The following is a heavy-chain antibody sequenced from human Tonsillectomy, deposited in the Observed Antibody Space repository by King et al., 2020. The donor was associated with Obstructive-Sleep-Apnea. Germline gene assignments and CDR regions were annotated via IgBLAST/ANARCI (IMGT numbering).Heavy chain of an antibody. CDR3: ARGGSGSHFDY. Sequence: QLLQSGAEVKKPGASVKVSCKASGYTFTSYGISWWRQAPGQGLEWMGWIIADNVITNYAQKLQGRVTMTTGTSTSTPYMELRSLRSDDTAVYYCARGGSGSHFDYWGQGTLVTVSS. V-gene: IGHV1-18*01. CDR2: IIADNVIT. D-gene: IGHD3-10*01. J-gene: IGHJ4*02. CDR1: GYTFTSYG.